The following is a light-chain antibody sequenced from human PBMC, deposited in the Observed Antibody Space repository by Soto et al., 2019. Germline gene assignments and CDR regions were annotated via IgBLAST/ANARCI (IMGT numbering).Light chain of an antibody. J-gene: IGKJ2*01. Sequence: EIVMTQSPATLSLSPGERAALSCRASQSINSELAWYQQKPGQPPRLLIYGASTRAPGVPARFTGSESGSAFPLTISGLQSEDFAVYYCQAGHNRPLTFGQGTRL. CDR1: QSINSE. CDR3: QAGHNRPLT. V-gene: IGKV3-15*01. CDR2: GAS.